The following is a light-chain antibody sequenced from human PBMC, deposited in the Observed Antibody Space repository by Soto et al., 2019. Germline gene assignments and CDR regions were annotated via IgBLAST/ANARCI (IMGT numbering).Light chain of an antibody. J-gene: IGKJ5*01. V-gene: IGKV1-5*03. CDR3: QQYNTYST. Sequence: DIQMTQSPSSLSASVGDRVSITCRASQGIRNDLSWYQQKPGKAPKLLIYKASSLESGVPSRFSGSGSGTEFTLTISSLQPDDFATYYCQQYNTYSTFGQGTRLEIK. CDR2: KAS. CDR1: QGIRND.